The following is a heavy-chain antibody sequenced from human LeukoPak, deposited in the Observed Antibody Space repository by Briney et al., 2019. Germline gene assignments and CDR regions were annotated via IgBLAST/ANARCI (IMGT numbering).Heavy chain of an antibody. CDR3: AREGAGAARYFDY. CDR1: GGSISSYY. V-gene: IGHV4-59*01. D-gene: IGHD6-6*01. CDR2: IYYSGST. Sequence: SETLSLTCTVSGGSISSYYWSWIRQPPGKGLEWIGYIYYSGSTNYNPSLKSRVTISVDTSKNQFSLKLSSVTAADTAVYYCAREGAGAARYFDYWGRGTLVTVSS. J-gene: IGHJ4*02.